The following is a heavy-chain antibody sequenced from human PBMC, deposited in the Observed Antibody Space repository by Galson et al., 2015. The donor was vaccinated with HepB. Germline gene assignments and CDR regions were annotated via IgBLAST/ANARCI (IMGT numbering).Heavy chain of an antibody. Sequence: SLRLSCAASGFTFSSYAMHWVRQAPGKGLEWVAVISYDGSNKYYADSVKGRFAISRDNSKNTLYLQMNSLKTEDTAVYYCTKLISAWGQGTLVTVSS. V-gene: IGHV3-30-3*02. CDR3: TKLISA. CDR2: ISYDGSNK. CDR1: GFTFSSYA. J-gene: IGHJ5*02.